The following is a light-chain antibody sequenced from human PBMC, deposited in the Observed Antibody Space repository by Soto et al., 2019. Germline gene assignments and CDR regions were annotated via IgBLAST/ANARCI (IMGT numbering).Light chain of an antibody. CDR2: AAS. CDR1: QGISSY. Sequence: QLTQSPSSLSAPVGDRVTITCRASQGISSYLAWFHQKPGNSPKLLVYAASTLQDRVPSRFSGSGSGTDFTLTISSLQPEDFGTYYCQQYSVYWTFGQGTKVDIK. V-gene: IGKV1-9*01. CDR3: QQYSVYWT. J-gene: IGKJ1*01.